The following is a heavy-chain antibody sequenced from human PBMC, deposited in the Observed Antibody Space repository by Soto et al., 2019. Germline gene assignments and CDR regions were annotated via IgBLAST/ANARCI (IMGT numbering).Heavy chain of an antibody. V-gene: IGHV1-2*04. Sequence: GASVKVSCTASGYTFTGYYMHWVRQAPGQGLEWMGWINPNSGGTNYAQKFQGWVTMTRDTSISTAYMELSRLRSDDTAVYYCARVPLGYCSSTSCYAFDYWGQGTLVTVSS. CDR1: GYTFTGYY. CDR3: ARVPLGYCSSTSCYAFDY. CDR2: INPNSGGT. J-gene: IGHJ4*02. D-gene: IGHD2-2*01.